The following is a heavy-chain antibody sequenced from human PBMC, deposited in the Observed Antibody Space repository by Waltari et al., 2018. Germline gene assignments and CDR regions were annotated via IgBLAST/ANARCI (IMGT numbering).Heavy chain of an antibody. CDR2: IYYSGST. Sequence: QVQLQESGPGLVKPSETLSLTCTVSGGSISSPSWSWIRQPPGQGLEWIGYIYYSGSTNYNPSLKSRVTISVDTSKNQFSLKLSSVTAADTAVYYCARVNLRRFWSGYYWWGFDPWGQGTLVTVSS. CDR1: GGSISSPS. CDR3: ARVNLRRFWSGYYWWGFDP. J-gene: IGHJ5*02. D-gene: IGHD3-3*01. V-gene: IGHV4-59*11.